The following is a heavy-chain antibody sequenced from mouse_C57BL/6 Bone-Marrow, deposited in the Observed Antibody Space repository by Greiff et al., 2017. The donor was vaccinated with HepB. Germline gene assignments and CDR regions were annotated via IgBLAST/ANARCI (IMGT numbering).Heavy chain of an antibody. CDR2: ISDGGSYT. J-gene: IGHJ4*01. V-gene: IGHV5-4*01. CDR3: ARASYYYGSSHPAMDY. Sequence: EVQGVESGGGLVKPGGSLKLSCAASGFTFSSYAMSWVRQTPEKRLEWVATISDGGSYTYYPDNVKGRFTISRDNAKNNLYLQMSHLKSEDTAMYYCARASYYYGSSHPAMDYWGQGTSVTVSS. D-gene: IGHD1-1*01. CDR1: GFTFSSYA.